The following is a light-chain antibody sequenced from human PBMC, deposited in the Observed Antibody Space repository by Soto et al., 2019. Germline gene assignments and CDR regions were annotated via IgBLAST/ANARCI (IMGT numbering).Light chain of an antibody. CDR2: DAS. V-gene: IGKV3-11*01. Sequence: ETVLTQSPVTLSLSPGERATLSCRASQSVNSYLAWYQLKPGQAPRLLIYDASNRATGIPARFSGSGSGTDFTLTISSLEPEDFAVYYCQQRSNWPRTFGQGTKVEFK. J-gene: IGKJ1*01. CDR3: QQRSNWPRT. CDR1: QSVNSY.